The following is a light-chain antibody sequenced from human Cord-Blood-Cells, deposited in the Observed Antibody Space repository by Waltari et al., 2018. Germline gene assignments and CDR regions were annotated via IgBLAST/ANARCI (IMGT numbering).Light chain of an antibody. CDR2: GAS. CDR3: QQYNNWSWT. J-gene: IGKJ1*01. CDR1: QSVSSN. V-gene: IGKV3-15*01. Sequence: EIVMTQSPATLSVSPGERATLSCTARQSVSSNLAWYQQKPGQAPRLLIYGASTRATGIPARFSGSGSGTEFTLTISSLQSEDFAVYYCQQYNNWSWTFGQGTKVEIK.